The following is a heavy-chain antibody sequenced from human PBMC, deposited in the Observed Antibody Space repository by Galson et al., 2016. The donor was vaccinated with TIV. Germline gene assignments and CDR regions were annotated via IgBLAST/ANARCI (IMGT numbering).Heavy chain of an antibody. CDR3: AKNSEWLRWYYFDY. V-gene: IGHV3-23*01. Sequence: SLRLSCAASGFTLSTYAMSWVRQAPEKGLEWVSSISGSGGDTYYADSVKGRFTISRDNSKNTVYLQMNSLIADDTAFYYCAKNSEWLRWYYFDYWGQGTLVTVSS. CDR2: ISGSGGDT. D-gene: IGHD5-12*01. CDR1: GFTLSTYA. J-gene: IGHJ4*02.